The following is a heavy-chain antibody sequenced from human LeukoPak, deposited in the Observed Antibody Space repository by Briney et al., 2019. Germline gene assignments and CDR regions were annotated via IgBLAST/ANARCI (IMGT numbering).Heavy chain of an antibody. CDR3: ARDSPISSSSSSSRDY. V-gene: IGHV1-18*01. D-gene: IGHD6-6*01. Sequence: ASVKVSCKDSGYTFTSYGISWVRQAPGQGLEWMGWISAYNGNTNYAQKLQGRVTMTTDTSTSTAYMELRSLRSDDTAVYYCARDSPISSSSSSSRDYWGQGTLVTVSS. CDR1: GYTFTSYG. CDR2: ISAYNGNT. J-gene: IGHJ4*02.